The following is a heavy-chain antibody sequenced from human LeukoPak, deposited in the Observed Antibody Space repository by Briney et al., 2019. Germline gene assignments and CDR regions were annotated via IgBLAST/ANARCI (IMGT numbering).Heavy chain of an antibody. D-gene: IGHD1-14*01. CDR3: ARDPEGTYYYYYYMDV. CDR1: GGSFSGYY. CDR2: INHSGST. Sequence: SETLSLTCAVYGGSFSGYYWSWIRQPPGKGLEWIGEINHSGSTNYNPSLKSRVTISVDTSKNQFSLKLSSVTAADTAVYYCARDPEGTYYYYYYMDVWGKGTTVTVSS. J-gene: IGHJ6*03. V-gene: IGHV4-34*01.